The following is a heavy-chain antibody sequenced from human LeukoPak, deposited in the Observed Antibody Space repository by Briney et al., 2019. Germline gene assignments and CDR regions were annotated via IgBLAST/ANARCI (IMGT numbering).Heavy chain of an antibody. D-gene: IGHD6-13*01. CDR2: ISYDGSNK. CDR1: GFTFSSYA. J-gene: IGHJ4*02. Sequence: PGGSLRLSCAASGFTFSSYAMHWVRQAPGKGLEWVAVISYDGSNKYYADSVKGRFTISRDNSKNTLYLQMNSLRAEDTAVYYCAGDSGALIAAAGTCFDYWGQGTLVTVSS. CDR3: AGDSGALIAAAGTCFDY. V-gene: IGHV3-30-3*01.